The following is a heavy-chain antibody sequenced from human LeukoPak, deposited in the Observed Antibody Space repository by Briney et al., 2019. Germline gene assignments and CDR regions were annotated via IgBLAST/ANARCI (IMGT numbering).Heavy chain of an antibody. CDR3: ERDYSSSWYSLYYFDY. J-gene: IGHJ4*02. V-gene: IGHV1-2*02. Sequence: GASVKVSCKASGYTFTGYYMHWVRQAPGQGLEWMGWINPNSGGTDYAQKFQGRVTMTRDTSISTAYMELSRLRSDDTAVYYCERDYSSSWYSLYYFDYWGQGTLVTVSS. CDR2: INPNSGGT. D-gene: IGHD6-13*01. CDR1: GYTFTGYY.